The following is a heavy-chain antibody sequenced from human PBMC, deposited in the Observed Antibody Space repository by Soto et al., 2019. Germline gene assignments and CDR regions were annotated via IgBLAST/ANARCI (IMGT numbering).Heavy chain of an antibody. J-gene: IGHJ6*02. CDR3: ARGSGSYSDYYYYGMDV. Sequence: PGESLKISCKGSGYSFTSYWIGWVRQMPGKGLEWMGIIYPGDSDTRYSPSFQGQVTISADKSISTAYLQWSSLKASDTAMHYCARGSGSYSDYYYYGMDVWGQGTTVTVSS. V-gene: IGHV5-51*01. D-gene: IGHD1-26*01. CDR2: IYPGDSDT. CDR1: GYSFTSYW.